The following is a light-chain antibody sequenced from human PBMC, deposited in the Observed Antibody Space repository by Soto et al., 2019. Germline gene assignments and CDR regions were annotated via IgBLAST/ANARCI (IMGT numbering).Light chain of an antibody. V-gene: IGLV3-25*03. CDR3: QSTDNSGTYRV. CDR2: KDN. J-gene: IGLJ2*01. CDR1: ALPQQY. Sequence: SYELTQPPSVSVSPGQTARITCSGDALPQQYAFWYQQKPGQAPVLVMSKDNERPSGIPERFSGSNSGTIATLTISAVQAEDEADYYCQSTDNSGTYRVFGGGTKVTVL.